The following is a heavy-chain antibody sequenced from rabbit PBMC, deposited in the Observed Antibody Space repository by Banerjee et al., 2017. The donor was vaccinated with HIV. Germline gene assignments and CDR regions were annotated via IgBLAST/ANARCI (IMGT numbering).Heavy chain of an antibody. Sequence: QEQLVESGGDLVKPEGSLKLSCKASGIDFSSYGISWVRQAPGKGLEWIAYIYPNYGTTDYASWVNGRFTISLDNAQNTVFLQMTSLTAADTATYFCAREPSYDDAGDFDFDLWGPGTLVTVS. CDR3: AREPSYDDAGDFDFDL. CDR2: IYPNYGTT. J-gene: IGHJ4*01. D-gene: IGHD2-1*01. V-gene: IGHV1S47*01. CDR1: GIDFSSYG.